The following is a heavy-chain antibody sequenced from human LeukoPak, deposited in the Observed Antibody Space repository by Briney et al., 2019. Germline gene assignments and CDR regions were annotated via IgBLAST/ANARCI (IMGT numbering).Heavy chain of an antibody. V-gene: IGHV3-48*01. J-gene: IGHJ4*02. D-gene: IGHD3-3*01. Sequence: GGSLRLSCAASGFTFSSYSMNWFRQAPGKGLEWVSYTSSSSSTIYYADSVKGRFTISRDNAKNSLYLQMNSLRAEDTAVYYCARTYSLRFLEWLPIYFDYWGQGTLVTVSS. CDR1: GFTFSSYS. CDR3: ARTYSLRFLEWLPIYFDY. CDR2: TSSSSSTI.